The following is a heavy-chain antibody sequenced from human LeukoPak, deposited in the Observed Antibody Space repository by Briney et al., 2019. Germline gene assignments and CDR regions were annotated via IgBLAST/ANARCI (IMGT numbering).Heavy chain of an antibody. J-gene: IGHJ4*02. CDR3: AREGYYDFWSGYTTPADY. CDR2: ISPSGGST. V-gene: IGHV1-46*01. CDR1: GYTFTSYY. D-gene: IGHD3-3*01. Sequence: ASVTVSCKASGYTFTSYYMHWVRQAPGQGLEWMGIISPSGGSTSYAQKFQGRVTMTRDTSTSTVYMELSSLRSEDTAVYYCAREGYYDFWSGYTTPADYWGQGTLVTVSS.